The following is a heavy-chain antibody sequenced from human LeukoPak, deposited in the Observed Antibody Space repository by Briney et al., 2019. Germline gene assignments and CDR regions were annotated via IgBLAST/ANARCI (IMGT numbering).Heavy chain of an antibody. CDR2: ISRTSSYI. CDR1: GFTFSSYS. CDR3: ARDGNYGDFTYFDC. J-gene: IGHJ4*02. Sequence: GGSLRLSCAASGFTFSSYSMNWVRQAPGKGLEWVSSISRTSSYIYYADSVEGRFTISRDNSKNSLYLQMNSLRAEDTAVYYCARDGNYGDFTYFDCWGQGTLVTVSS. D-gene: IGHD4-17*01. V-gene: IGHV3-21*01.